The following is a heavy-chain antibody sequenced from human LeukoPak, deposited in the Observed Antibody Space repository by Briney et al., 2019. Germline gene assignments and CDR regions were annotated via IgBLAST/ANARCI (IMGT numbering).Heavy chain of an antibody. Sequence: SETLSLTCTVSGGSISSYYWSWIRQPPGKGLEWIGYIYYRGSTNYNPSLKSRVTISVDTSKNQFSLRLTSVTAADTATYYCASRTYYGSGPGYWGQGTLVTVSS. V-gene: IGHV4-59*01. CDR3: ASRTYYGSGPGY. D-gene: IGHD3-10*01. J-gene: IGHJ4*02. CDR2: IYYRGST. CDR1: GGSISSYY.